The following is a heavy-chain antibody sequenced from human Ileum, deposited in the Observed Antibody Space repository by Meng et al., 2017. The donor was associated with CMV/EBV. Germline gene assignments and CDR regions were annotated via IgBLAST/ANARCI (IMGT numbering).Heavy chain of an antibody. Sequence: QVQLMQTGAEGKEPGSSMKVSCKSSGGSVNNYAFNWVRQAPGQGLEWMGGIIAIFKTPNYAQKFQGRLTITADESTGTSYMELTSLTSEDTAVYYCARGFLNGYQPFDYWGQGTLVTVSS. CDR3: ARGFLNGYQPFDY. J-gene: IGHJ4*02. D-gene: IGHD5-24*01. CDR1: GGSVNNYA. CDR2: IIAIFKTP. V-gene: IGHV1-69*13.